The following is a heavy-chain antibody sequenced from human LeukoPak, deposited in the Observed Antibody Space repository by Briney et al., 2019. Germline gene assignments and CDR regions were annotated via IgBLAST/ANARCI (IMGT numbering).Heavy chain of an antibody. D-gene: IGHD5-12*01. CDR1: GGTFSSYA. CDR2: IIPIFGAA. CDR3: AREISPPYDPYYYYYGMDA. V-gene: IGHV1-69*13. J-gene: IGHJ6*04. Sequence: SVKVSCKASGGTFSSYAISWVRQAPGQGLEWMGGIIPIFGAANYAQKFQGRVTITADESTSTAYMELSSLRSEDTAVYYCAREISPPYDPYYYYYGMDAWGKGTTVTVSS.